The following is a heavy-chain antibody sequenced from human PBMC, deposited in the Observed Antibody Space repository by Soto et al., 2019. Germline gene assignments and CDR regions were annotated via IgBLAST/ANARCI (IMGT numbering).Heavy chain of an antibody. CDR1: GGMFDSYW. V-gene: IGHV3-74*01. CDR2: LQTDGSHP. J-gene: IGHJ4*02. Sequence: GESCRLCSGGSGGMFDSYWLHWGRQAPGEGLMWVSRLQTDGSHPDYADSVKGRFTISRDNAKNTLYLQMNNLRAEDTAVYYCARGGDPDYWGQGT. D-gene: IGHD2-21*02. CDR3: ARGGDPDY.